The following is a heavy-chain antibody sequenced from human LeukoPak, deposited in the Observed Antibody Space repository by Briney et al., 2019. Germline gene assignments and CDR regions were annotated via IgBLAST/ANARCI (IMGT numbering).Heavy chain of an antibody. J-gene: IGHJ4*02. CDR2: IYSGGNT. Sequence: PGGSLRLSCAASGFTVSSNYMSWVRQAPGRGLEWVSVIYSGGNTYYADSVKGRFTISRDNSKNTLYLQMNSLRAEDTAVYYCARDDYGSGSYLDYWGQGTLVTVSS. CDR1: GFTVSSNY. CDR3: ARDDYGSGSYLDY. V-gene: IGHV3-53*01. D-gene: IGHD3-10*01.